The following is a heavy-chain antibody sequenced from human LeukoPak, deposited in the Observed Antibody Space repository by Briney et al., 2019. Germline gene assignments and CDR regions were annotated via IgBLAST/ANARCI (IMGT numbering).Heavy chain of an antibody. D-gene: IGHD3-10*01. CDR3: VRQRGASGTINHFDP. V-gene: IGHV5-51*01. CDR1: GCHFTTYW. J-gene: IGHJ5*02. Sequence: GGALEISWKTSGCHFTTYWIGGGRQLPGRGREGVGAIDPEESDTRYSPSWQGQVVISADRSIRTAYLQWNTLKTSDTAMYYCVRQRGASGTINHFDPWGQGTLVTVSS. CDR2: IDPEESDT.